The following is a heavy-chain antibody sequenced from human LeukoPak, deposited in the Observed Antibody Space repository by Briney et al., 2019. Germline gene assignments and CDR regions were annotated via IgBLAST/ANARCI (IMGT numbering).Heavy chain of an antibody. D-gene: IGHD3-3*01. V-gene: IGHV3-64*01. J-gene: IGHJ6*03. CDR1: GFTFSSYA. Sequence: PGRSLRLSCAASGFTFSSYAMHWVRQAPGKGLEYVSAISSNGGSTYYANSVKGRFTISRDNSKNTLYLQMNSLRAEDTAVYYCARDGSATIFGVVIPWYYYYYMDVWGKGTTVTVSS. CDR3: ARDGSATIFGVVIPWYYYYYMDV. CDR2: ISSNGGST.